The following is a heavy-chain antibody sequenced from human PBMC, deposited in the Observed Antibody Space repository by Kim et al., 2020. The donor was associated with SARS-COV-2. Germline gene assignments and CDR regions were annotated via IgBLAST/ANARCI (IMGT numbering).Heavy chain of an antibody. V-gene: IGHV1-69*13. CDR2: IIPIFGTA. CDR1: GGTFSSYA. D-gene: IGHD3-10*01. Sequence: SVKVSCKASGGTFSSYAISWVRQAPGQGLEWMGGIIPIFGTANYAQKFQGRVTITADESTSTAYMELSSLRSEDTAVYYCARGFWGYGSWDNGMDVWGQGTTVTVSS. J-gene: IGHJ6*02. CDR3: ARGFWGYGSWDNGMDV.